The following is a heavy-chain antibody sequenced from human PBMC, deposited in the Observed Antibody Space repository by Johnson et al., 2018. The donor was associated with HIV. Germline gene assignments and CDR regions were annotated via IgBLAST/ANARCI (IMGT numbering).Heavy chain of an antibody. D-gene: IGHD5-18*01. CDR3: AKDYTAMVSSDAFDI. CDR1: GFTFDDYT. CDR2: ISWDGGST. Sequence: VQLVESGGVVVQPGGSLRLSCAASGFTFDDYTMHWVRQAPGKGLEWVSLISWDGGSTYYADSVKGRFTISRDNSKNSLYLQMNSLRTEYTSLYYCAKDYTAMVSSDAFDIWGQGTMVTVSS. J-gene: IGHJ3*02. V-gene: IGHV3-43*01.